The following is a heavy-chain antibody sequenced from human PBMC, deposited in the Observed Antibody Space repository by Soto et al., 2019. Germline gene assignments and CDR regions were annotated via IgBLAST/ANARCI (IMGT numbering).Heavy chain of an antibody. D-gene: IGHD6-6*01. J-gene: IGHJ4*02. CDR3: TTYFSSREYSSSSGLVYDY. CDR1: GFTFSSYW. CDR2: INSDGSST. Sequence: GGSLRLSCAASGFTFSSYWMHWVRQAPGKGLVWVSRINSDGSSTSYADSVKGRFTISRDNAKNTLYLQMNSLKTEDTAVYYCTTYFSSREYSSSSGLVYDYWGQGTLVTVSS. V-gene: IGHV3-74*01.